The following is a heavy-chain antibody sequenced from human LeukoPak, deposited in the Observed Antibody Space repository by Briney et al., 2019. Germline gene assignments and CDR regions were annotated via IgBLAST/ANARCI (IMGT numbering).Heavy chain of an antibody. CDR1: GGSISSSSYY. CDR3: ARLWLGRLRSQERQIHYFDY. V-gene: IGHV4-39*01. D-gene: IGHD5-12*01. CDR2: IYYSGST. Sequence: PSETLSLTCTVSGGSISSSSYYWGWIRQPPGKGLEWIGSIYYSGSTYYNPSLKSRVTISVDTSKNQFSLKLSSVTAADTAVYYCARLWLGRLRSQERQIHYFDYWGQGTLVTVSS. J-gene: IGHJ4*02.